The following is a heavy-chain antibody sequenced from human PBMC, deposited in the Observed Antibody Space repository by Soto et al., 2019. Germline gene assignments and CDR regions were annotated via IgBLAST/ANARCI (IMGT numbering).Heavy chain of an antibody. CDR2: ISGSGGST. CDR3: AKALGTFGATTSYYDSSGYYYVPFDY. V-gene: IGHV3-23*01. J-gene: IGHJ4*02. D-gene: IGHD3-22*01. Sequence: GGSLRLSCAASGFTFSSYAMSWVRQAPGKGLEWVSAISGSGGSTYYADSVKGRFTISRDNSKNTLYLQMNSLRAEDTAVYYCAKALGTFGATTSYYDSSGYYYVPFDYWGQGTLVTVSS. CDR1: GFTFSSYA.